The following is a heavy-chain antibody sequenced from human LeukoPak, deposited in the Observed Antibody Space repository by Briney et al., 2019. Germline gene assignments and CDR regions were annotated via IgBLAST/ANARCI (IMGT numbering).Heavy chain of an antibody. CDR1: GFTFSSYS. CDR3: ARDLYYDILTGINPEDY. V-gene: IGHV3-21*01. D-gene: IGHD3-9*01. Sequence: PGGSLRLSCAASGFTFSSYSMNWVRQAPGKGLEWVSSISSSSSYIYYADSVKGRFTISRDNAKNSLYLQMNSLRAEDTAVYYCARDLYYDILTGINPEDYWGQGTLVTVSS. CDR2: ISSSSSYI. J-gene: IGHJ4*02.